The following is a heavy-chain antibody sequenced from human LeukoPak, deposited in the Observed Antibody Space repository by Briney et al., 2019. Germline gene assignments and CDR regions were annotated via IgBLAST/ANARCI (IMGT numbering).Heavy chain of an antibody. V-gene: IGHV3-23*01. J-gene: IGHJ5*02. Sequence: AGGSLRLSCAASGFTFSSYAMSWVRQAPGKGLEWVSAISGSGGSTYYADSVKGRFTISRDNSRNTLYLQMNSLRAEDTAVYYCANIDPVATIDWFDPWGQGTLVTVSS. CDR1: GFTFSSYA. CDR2: ISGSGGST. D-gene: IGHD5-12*01. CDR3: ANIDPVATIDWFDP.